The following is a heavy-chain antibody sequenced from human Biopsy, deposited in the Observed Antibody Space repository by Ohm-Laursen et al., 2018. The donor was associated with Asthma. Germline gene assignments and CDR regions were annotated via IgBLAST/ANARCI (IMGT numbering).Heavy chain of an antibody. CDR2: ISNDGANK. CDR1: VLTFSSYG. CDR3: ARQVKSTVFGVSYKKFDF. V-gene: IGHV3-30*03. Sequence: SLRLSCAASVLTFSSYGMVWVRLAPGKGLEWVALISNDGANKFYADSVQGRFTTSRDNSKNTLYLQMHSLKIEDTAVYFCARQVKSTVFGVSYKKFDFWGQGTLVAVSS. J-gene: IGHJ4*02. D-gene: IGHD3-3*01.